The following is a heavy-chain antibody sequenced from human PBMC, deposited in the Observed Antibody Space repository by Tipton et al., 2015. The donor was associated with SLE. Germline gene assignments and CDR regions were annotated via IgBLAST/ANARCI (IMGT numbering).Heavy chain of an antibody. V-gene: IGHV4-59*01. Sequence: GLVKPSEPLSLTCTVSGGSISSYYWSWIRQPPGKGLEWIGYIYYSGSTNYNPSLKSRVTMSVDMSTNQFSLRLTSVTAADTAMYYCARDLYDFWSGYTPSGAMDVWGKGTTVTVSS. CDR2: IYYSGST. J-gene: IGHJ6*03. D-gene: IGHD3-3*01. CDR1: GGSISSYY. CDR3: ARDLYDFWSGYTPSGAMDV.